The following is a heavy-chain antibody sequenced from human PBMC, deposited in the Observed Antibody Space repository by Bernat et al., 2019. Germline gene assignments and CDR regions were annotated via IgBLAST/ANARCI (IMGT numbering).Heavy chain of an antibody. V-gene: IGHV3-7*03. Sequence: EVQLVESGGGLVQPGGSLRRSCAAPGFTFSNYWMSWVRQAPGKGLEWVANLKQDGTESYYVDSVRGRFTISRDNAKNSLHLQMNSLRAEDTAVYYCARVGYGGSSLDYWGQGTLVSVSS. CDR1: GFTFSNYW. D-gene: IGHD3-16*01. CDR2: LKQDGTES. CDR3: ARVGYGGSSLDY. J-gene: IGHJ4*02.